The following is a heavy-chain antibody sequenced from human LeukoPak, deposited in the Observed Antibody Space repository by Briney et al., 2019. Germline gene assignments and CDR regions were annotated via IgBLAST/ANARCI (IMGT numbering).Heavy chain of an antibody. CDR2: INHSGST. D-gene: IGHD6-19*01. J-gene: IGHJ4*02. CDR1: GGSFSGYY. Sequence: SETLSLTGAVYGGSFSGYYWGWIRQPPGKGLEWIGEINHSGSTNYNPSLKSRVTISVDTSKNQFSLKLSSVTAADTAVYYCARDHQQWGLIDYWGQGTLVTVSS. V-gene: IGHV4-34*01. CDR3: ARDHQQWGLIDY.